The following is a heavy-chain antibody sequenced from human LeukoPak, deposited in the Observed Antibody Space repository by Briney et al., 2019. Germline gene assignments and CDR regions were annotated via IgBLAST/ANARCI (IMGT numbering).Heavy chain of an antibody. CDR3: ARHRSDGSYPLDS. J-gene: IGHJ4*02. D-gene: IGHD5-24*01. CDR1: GGSVNNYY. CDR2: IYSTGST. V-gene: IGHV4-59*08. Sequence: SETLSLNCTVSGGSVNNYYWSWIRQPPGKGLEWIGHIYSTGSTTYSPSLKSRVIMSVDTSKNQFSLKVTSVTAADTAVYYCARHRSDGSYPLDSWGQGALVTVSS.